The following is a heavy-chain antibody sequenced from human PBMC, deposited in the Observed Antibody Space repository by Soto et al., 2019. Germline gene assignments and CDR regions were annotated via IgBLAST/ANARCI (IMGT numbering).Heavy chain of an antibody. J-gene: IGHJ4*02. CDR3: ASWLRTAEAPDSDY. CDR2: IYYSGTT. CDR1: GYSISSSNW. D-gene: IGHD3-9*01. V-gene: IGHV4-28*01. Sequence: SETLSLTCAVSGYSISSSNWWGWIRQPPGKGLEWIGYIYYSGTTYYNPSLKSRVTMSVDTSKNQFSLKLTSVTAVDTAVYYCASWLRTAEAPDSDYWGQGTLVTAPQ.